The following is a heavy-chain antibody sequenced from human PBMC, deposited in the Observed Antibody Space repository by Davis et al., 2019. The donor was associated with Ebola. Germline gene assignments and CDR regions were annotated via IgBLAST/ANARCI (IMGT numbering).Heavy chain of an antibody. CDR3: AKDTSNVWFDV. D-gene: IGHD6-19*01. J-gene: IGHJ3*01. CDR2: ITLNAAST. V-gene: IGHV3-20*04. CDR1: GFSFVYSV. Sequence: PGGSLRLSCAASGFSFVYSVMSWVRQAPGKGLEWVSGITLNAASTGYADSVKGRFTISRDNAKNTLYLQMNSLRVEDTAIYYCAKDTSNVWFDVWGQGTMVT.